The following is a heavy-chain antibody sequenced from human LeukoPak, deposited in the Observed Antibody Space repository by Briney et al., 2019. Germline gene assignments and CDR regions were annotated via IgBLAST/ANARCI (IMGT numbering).Heavy chain of an antibody. CDR1: GFTFSSYG. V-gene: IGHV3-30*03. CDR3: ATPRGY. J-gene: IGHJ4*02. CDR2: ISYDGSNK. Sequence: GGSLRLSCAASGFTFSSYGMHWVRQAPGKGLKWVAVISYDGSNKYYADSVKGRFTISRDNSKNTLYLQMNSLRAEDTAVYYCATPRGYWGQGTLVTVSS.